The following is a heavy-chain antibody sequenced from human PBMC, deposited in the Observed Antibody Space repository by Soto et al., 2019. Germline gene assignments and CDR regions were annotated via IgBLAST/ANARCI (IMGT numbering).Heavy chain of an antibody. J-gene: IGHJ4*02. CDR3: ARIFAFWSGYYFSY. CDR1: GFSLSTSGVA. V-gene: IGHV2-5*02. CDR2: IFWDDDK. Sequence: SGPTLVNPTQTLTLTCTFSGFSLSTSGVAVGWIRQAPRKAPEWLAFIFWDDDKRYSPSLENRLTITKDTSKNQVVLTMTNMDPVDTATYYCARIFAFWSGYYFSYCGRGTLVTVSS. D-gene: IGHD3-3*01.